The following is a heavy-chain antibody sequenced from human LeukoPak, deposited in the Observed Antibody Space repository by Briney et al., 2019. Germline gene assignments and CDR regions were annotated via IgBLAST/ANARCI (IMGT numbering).Heavy chain of an antibody. CDR1: GCTFSNYW. J-gene: IGHJ4*02. Sequence: GGSLRLSCEVSGCTFSNYWMGWVRQAPGKGLEWVANINEGGSVKYYMDSVKGRFTVSRDNGKNSLYLQMNSLGAEDTAVYYCARHGHWNFDYWGQGTLVTVSS. CDR3: ARHGHWNFDY. D-gene: IGHD4-17*01. V-gene: IGHV3-7*01. CDR2: INEGGSVK.